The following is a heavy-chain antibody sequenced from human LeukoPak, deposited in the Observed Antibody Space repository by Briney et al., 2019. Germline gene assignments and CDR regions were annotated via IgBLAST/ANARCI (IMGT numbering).Heavy chain of an antibody. D-gene: IGHD3-22*01. CDR2: IYTSGST. CDR3: ARDLSYYDSSGYDAFDI. J-gene: IGHJ3*02. CDR1: GGSISSYY. V-gene: IGHV4-4*07. Sequence: SETLSLTCTVSGGSISSYYWSWIRQPAGKGQEWIGRIYTSGSTNYNPSLKSRVTMSVDTSKNQFSLKLSSVTAADTAVYYCARDLSYYDSSGYDAFDIWGQGTMVTVSS.